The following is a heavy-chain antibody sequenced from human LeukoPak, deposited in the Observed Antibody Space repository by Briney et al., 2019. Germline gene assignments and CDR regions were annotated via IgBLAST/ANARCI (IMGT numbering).Heavy chain of an antibody. CDR1: GGSISSSSYY. V-gene: IGHV4-39*07. D-gene: IGHD1-26*01. J-gene: IGHJ4*02. CDR3: ARDRGSYDDY. Sequence: SETLSLTCTVSGGSISSSSYYWGWIRQPPGKGLEWIGSINYSGSTYYNPSLKSRVTISVDTSKNQFSLKLSSVTAADTAVYYCARDRGSYDDYWGQGTLVTVSS. CDR2: INYSGST.